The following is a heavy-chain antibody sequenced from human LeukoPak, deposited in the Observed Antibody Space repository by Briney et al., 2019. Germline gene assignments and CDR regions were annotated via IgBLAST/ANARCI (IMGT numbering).Heavy chain of an antibody. CDR1: GFTFSRYS. D-gene: IGHD2-2*01. CDR2: ISSSSSYI. J-gene: IGHJ5*02. CDR3: ASSSPNWFDP. Sequence: GGSLRLSCAASGFTFSRYSMNWVRQAPGKGLDWVSSISSSSSYIYYADSVKGRFTISRDNAKNSLYLQMNSLRAEDTAVYYCASSSPNWFDPWGQGTLVTVSS. V-gene: IGHV3-21*01.